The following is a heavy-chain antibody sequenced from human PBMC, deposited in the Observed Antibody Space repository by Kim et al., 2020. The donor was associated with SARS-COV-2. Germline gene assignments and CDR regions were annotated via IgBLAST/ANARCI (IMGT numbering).Heavy chain of an antibody. CDR3: ARGVGTSDVKGHCFDP. J-gene: IGHJ5*02. D-gene: IGHD1-26*01. CDR2: ITSQSTYI. V-gene: IGHV3-21*04. CDR1: GFTFSTNT. Sequence: GGSLRLSCAGSGFTFSTNTMNWVRQAPGKGLEWVSSITSQSTYIYYADSVKGRFTISRDNAKSSLYLQMNSLRADDTAVYYCARGVGTSDVKGHCFDPWGQGTLVSVSS.